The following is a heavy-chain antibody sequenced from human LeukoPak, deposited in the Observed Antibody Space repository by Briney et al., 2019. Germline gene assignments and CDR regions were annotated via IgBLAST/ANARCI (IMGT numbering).Heavy chain of an antibody. CDR1: GFTFNTYT. V-gene: IGHV3-66*04. Sequence: GGSLRLSCAASGFTFNTYTMSWVRQAPGKGLEWVSVIYSGGSTYYADSVKGRFTISRDNSKNTLYLQMNSLRAEDTAVYYCAKPFGGYYYMDVWGKGTTVTISS. CDR2: IYSGGST. J-gene: IGHJ6*03. CDR3: AKPFGGYYYMDV. D-gene: IGHD2-15*01.